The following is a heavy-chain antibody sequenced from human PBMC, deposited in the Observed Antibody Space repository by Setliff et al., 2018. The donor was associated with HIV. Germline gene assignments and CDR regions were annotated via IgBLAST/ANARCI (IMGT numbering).Heavy chain of an antibody. J-gene: IGHJ5*02. CDR3: TRDWRAYGLMGS. V-gene: IGHV4-4*02. D-gene: IGHD5-12*01. Sequence: SETLSLTCAVSGVSISSSNWWRWVRQHPGKGLEWIGDIYYNLQTNYNPAFKSRVSMALDNAKHQFSLRLTSVTAADTAIYYCTRDWRAYGLMGSWGQGMLVTVSS. CDR1: GVSISSSNW. CDR2: IYYNLQT.